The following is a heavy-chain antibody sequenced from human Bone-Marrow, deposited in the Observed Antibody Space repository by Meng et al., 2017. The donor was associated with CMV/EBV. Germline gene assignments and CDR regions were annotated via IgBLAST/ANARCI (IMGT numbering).Heavy chain of an antibody. V-gene: IGHV3-30*04. CDR1: EFTFSSYA. J-gene: IGHJ4*02. Sequence: GGSLRRSCEASEFTFSSYAMHWVRLAPGKGLEWVAVISHSGSFKNYADSVRGRFTISRDNSKNTLYLQMDSLRPEDAALYYCVRETYGLPFDYWGQGKLVTVSS. D-gene: IGHD3-10*01. CDR2: ISHSGSFK. CDR3: VRETYGLPFDY.